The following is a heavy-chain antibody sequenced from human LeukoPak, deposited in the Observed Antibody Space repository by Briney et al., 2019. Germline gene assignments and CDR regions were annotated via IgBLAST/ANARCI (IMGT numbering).Heavy chain of an antibody. D-gene: IGHD6-19*01. CDR2: IYHSGST. Sequence: SETLSLTCAVSGGSISSGGYSWSWIRQPPGKGLEWIGYIYHSGSTNYNPSLKSRVTISVDTSKNQFSLKLSSVTAADTAVYYCARLWQWRGAVDIWGQGTMVTVSS. CDR3: ARLWQWRGAVDI. V-gene: IGHV4-30-2*01. CDR1: GGSISSGGYS. J-gene: IGHJ3*02.